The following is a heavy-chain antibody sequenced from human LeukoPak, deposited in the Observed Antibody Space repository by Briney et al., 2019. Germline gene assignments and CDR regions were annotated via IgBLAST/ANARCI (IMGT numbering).Heavy chain of an antibody. CDR1: GGSISSSSYY. CDR3: ARNHLPSYYYGSGSYLY. J-gene: IGHJ4*02. CDR2: MFYSGST. V-gene: IGHV4-39*07. D-gene: IGHD3-10*01. Sequence: SETLSLTCTVSGGSISSSSYYWGWIRQPPGKGLQWIGGMFYSGSTYYNPSLESRVTISVDTSKNQFSLNLSSVTAADTAKYYCARNHLPSYYYGSGSYLYWGQGILVTVSS.